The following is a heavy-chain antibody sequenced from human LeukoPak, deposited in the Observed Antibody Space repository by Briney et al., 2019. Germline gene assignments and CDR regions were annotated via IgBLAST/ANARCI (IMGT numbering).Heavy chain of an antibody. J-gene: IGHJ5*02. CDR1: GYTFTGYY. CDR3: AMDIVVTGWFDP. CDR2: INPNSGGT. V-gene: IGHV1-2*02. D-gene: IGHD5-12*01. Sequence: ASVTVSCKASGYTFTGYYMHWVRQAPGQGLEWMGWINPNSGGTNYAQKFQGRVTMTRDTSISTAYMELSRLRSDDTAVYYCAMDIVVTGWFDPWGQGTLVTVSS.